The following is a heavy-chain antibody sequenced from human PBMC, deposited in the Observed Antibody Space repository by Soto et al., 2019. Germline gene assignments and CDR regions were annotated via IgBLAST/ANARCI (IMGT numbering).Heavy chain of an antibody. D-gene: IGHD2-15*01. Sequence: QVQLVESGGGVVQPGRSLRLSCAASGFTFSSYGMHWVRQAPGKGLEWVALIWFDGTNKYYADSVKGRFTISRDNSKNTLYLQMNSRRAEDTAVYYCASEYCSGGSCYYYGMDVWGQGTTVTVSS. CDR1: GFTFSSYG. CDR3: ASEYCSGGSCYYYGMDV. J-gene: IGHJ6*02. CDR2: IWFDGTNK. V-gene: IGHV3-33*01.